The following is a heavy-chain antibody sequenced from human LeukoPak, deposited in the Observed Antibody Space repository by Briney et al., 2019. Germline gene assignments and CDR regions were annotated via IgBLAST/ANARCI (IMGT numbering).Heavy chain of an antibody. CDR1: GGSFNSSSFF. D-gene: IGHD2-2*01. CDR3: ARQTVLPAIHFDF. Sequence: SETLSLTCTVSGGSFNSSSFFWGWIRQPPGKGLEWIGSIYLSGSTLYNPSLKSRLIMSVDTSKNQFSLKLTSVTAADTAMYYCARQTVLPAIHFDFWGQGTLVTVS. CDR2: IYLSGST. V-gene: IGHV4-39*01. J-gene: IGHJ4*02.